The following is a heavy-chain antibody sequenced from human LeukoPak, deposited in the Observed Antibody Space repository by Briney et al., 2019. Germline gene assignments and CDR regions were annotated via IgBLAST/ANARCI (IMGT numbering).Heavy chain of an antibody. J-gene: IGHJ6*03. CDR3: ARDPGYGDSYPTNYYYYMDV. CDR2: IYYSGST. CDR1: GGSFSSSSYY. D-gene: IGHD4-17*01. V-gene: IGHV4-39*07. Sequence: SETLSLTCTVSGGSFSSSSYYWGWIRQPPGKGLGWIGSIYYSGSTYYNPSLKSRVTISVDTSKNQFSLKLSSVTAADTAVYYCARDPGYGDSYPTNYYYYMDVWGNGTTVTVSS.